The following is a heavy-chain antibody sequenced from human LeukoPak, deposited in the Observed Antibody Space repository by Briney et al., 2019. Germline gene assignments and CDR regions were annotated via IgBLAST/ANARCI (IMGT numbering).Heavy chain of an antibody. J-gene: IGHJ6*03. D-gene: IGHD4-17*01. CDR1: GFTFDDYA. V-gene: IGHV3-20*04. CDR2: INWNGGST. CDR3: AREEGFGTTVTYYYYYYMDV. Sequence: PGGSLRLSCAASGFTFDDYAMSWVRQAPGKGLEWVSGINWNGGSTGYADSVKGRFTISRDNAKNSLYLQMNSLRAEDTAVYYCAREEGFGTTVTYYYYYYMDVWGKGTTVTISS.